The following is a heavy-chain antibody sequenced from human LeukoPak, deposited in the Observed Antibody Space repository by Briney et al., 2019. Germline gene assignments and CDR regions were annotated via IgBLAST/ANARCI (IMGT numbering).Heavy chain of an antibody. CDR3: TRQDCSGSSCSYVDS. V-gene: IGHV3-73*01. CDR1: GFTFSGFY. Sequence: GESLRLSCAASGFTFSGFYMHWVRQASGKGLERVDLIRSEPKSYTTVYAASVQGRFTISRDDSKNTAYLQMNSLKAEDTAVYFCTRQDCSGSSCSYVDSWGQGTLVTVSS. D-gene: IGHD2-15*01. CDR2: IRSEPKSYTT. J-gene: IGHJ4*02.